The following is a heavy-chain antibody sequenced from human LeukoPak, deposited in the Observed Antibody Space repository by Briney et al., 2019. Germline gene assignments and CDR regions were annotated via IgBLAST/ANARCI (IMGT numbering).Heavy chain of an antibody. Sequence: GGSLRLSCAASGFTFSNYAMSWVRQAPGKGLEWVSAISGSGDSTYYADSVKGRFTISRDSSMETLYLQMNSLRAEDTATYFCAKRLSFGVAIGDFDYWGQGTLVTVSS. CDR3: AKRLSFGVAIGDFDY. D-gene: IGHD3-3*01. CDR1: GFTFSNYA. J-gene: IGHJ4*02. CDR2: ISGSGDST. V-gene: IGHV3-23*01.